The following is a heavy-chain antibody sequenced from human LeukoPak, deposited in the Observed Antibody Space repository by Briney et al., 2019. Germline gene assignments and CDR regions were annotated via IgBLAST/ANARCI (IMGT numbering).Heavy chain of an antibody. CDR3: ARAGAASCGGDCYYRDDAFAL. CDR1: GGSFSGYH. J-gene: IGHJ3*01. D-gene: IGHD2-21*02. V-gene: IGHV4-34*01. CDR2: INHSGST. Sequence: SETLSLTCAVYGGSFSGYHWSWIRLPPGKGLEWIGEINHSGSTNYSPSLKSRVTISGDTSKNQFSLKLTSVTAADTAVYYCARAGAASCGGDCYYRDDAFALWRQGTVVAVSS.